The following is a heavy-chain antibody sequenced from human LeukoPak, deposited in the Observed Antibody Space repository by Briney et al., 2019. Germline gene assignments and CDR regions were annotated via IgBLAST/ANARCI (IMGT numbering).Heavy chain of an antibody. D-gene: IGHD6-13*01. Sequence: GGSLRLSCAASGFTSSSYWMSWVRKAPGKGLEWVANIKQDGSEKYYVDSVKGRFTISRDNAKNSLYLQMNSLRAEDTAVYYCARIVAAAGDFDYWGQGTLVTVSS. CDR3: ARIVAAAGDFDY. V-gene: IGHV3-7*01. CDR1: GFTSSSYW. CDR2: IKQDGSEK. J-gene: IGHJ4*02.